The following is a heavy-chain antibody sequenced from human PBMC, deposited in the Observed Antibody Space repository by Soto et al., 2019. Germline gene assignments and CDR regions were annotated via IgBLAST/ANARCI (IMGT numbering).Heavy chain of an antibody. D-gene: IGHD1-26*01. CDR2: ISAYNGNT. CDR3: ARNRELTYYYYYGMDV. Sequence: RASVKVSCKASGYTFTSYGISWVRQAPGQGLEWMGWISAYNGNTNYAQKLQGRVTMTTDTSTSTAYMELRSLRSDDTAVYYCARNRELTYYYYYGMDVWGQGTTVTVSS. CDR1: GYTFTSYG. V-gene: IGHV1-18*04. J-gene: IGHJ6*02.